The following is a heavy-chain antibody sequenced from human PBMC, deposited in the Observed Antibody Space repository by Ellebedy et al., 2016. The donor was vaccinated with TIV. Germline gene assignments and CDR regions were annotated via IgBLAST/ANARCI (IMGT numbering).Heavy chain of an antibody. J-gene: IGHJ6*03. D-gene: IGHD4-17*01. CDR1: GGPFSDYF. CDR3: ARGDNCGGDYVGGFYYLDV. V-gene: IGHV4-34*01. CDR2: CKHNGST. Sequence: MPSETLSLTCAVYGGPFSDYFWTWSLQCTGTGREGIGECKHNGSTKYNPCVKSRVAISVLTSKNQFSLDLNSVTAVDSAVYYCARGDNCGGDYVGGFYYLDVWGKGTTLTVSS.